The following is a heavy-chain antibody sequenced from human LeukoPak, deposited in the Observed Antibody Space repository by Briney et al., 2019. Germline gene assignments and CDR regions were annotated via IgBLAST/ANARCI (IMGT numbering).Heavy chain of an antibody. CDR2: IYYSRST. CDR1: GGSISSYY. CDR3: ATASSGLDY. J-gene: IGHJ4*02. D-gene: IGHD6-19*01. Sequence: PSETLSLTCTVSGGSISSYYWSWIRQPPGKGLEWIGYIYYSRSTKYNPSLKSRVTISVETSKSQFSLKLSSVTAADTAVYYCATASSGLDYWGQGTLVTVSS. V-gene: IGHV4-59*01.